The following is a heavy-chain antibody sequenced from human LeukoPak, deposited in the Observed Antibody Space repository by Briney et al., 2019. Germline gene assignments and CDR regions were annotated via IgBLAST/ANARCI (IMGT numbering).Heavy chain of an antibody. CDR3: AREGYNWNSPLDY. CDR2: INPNSGGT. Sequence: ASVKVSCKASGYTFTGYYMHWVRQAPGQGLEWMGWINPNSGGTNYAQKFQGRVTMTRDTSISTAYVELSRLRSDDTAVYYCAREGYNWNSPLDYWGQGTLVTVSS. V-gene: IGHV1-2*02. CDR1: GYTFTGYY. J-gene: IGHJ4*02. D-gene: IGHD1-7*01.